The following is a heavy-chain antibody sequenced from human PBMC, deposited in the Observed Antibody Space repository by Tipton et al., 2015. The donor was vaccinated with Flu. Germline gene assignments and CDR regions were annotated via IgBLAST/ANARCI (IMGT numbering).Heavy chain of an antibody. D-gene: IGHD3-22*01. Sequence: TLSLTCAVYGGSFSGYYWSWIRQSVGKGPEWIGRTHTNGNTNYNSSFGSRLTMSVDTSKSQFSMTLTSVTVADTAVYYCASGNFYDSSGYFAFWGQGILVTVSS. CDR2: THTNGNT. J-gene: IGHJ4*02. V-gene: IGHV4-59*10. CDR1: GGSFSGYY. CDR3: ASGNFYDSSGYFAF.